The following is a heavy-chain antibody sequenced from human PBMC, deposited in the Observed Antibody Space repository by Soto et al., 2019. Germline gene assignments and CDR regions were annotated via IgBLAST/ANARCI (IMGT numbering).Heavy chain of an antibody. V-gene: IGHV4-4*07. J-gene: IGHJ6*02. CDR1: GASVGSFY. Sequence: QVQLQESGPGLVKPSETLSLTCNVSGASVGSFYWSWIRQSAGKGLEWIGRVYSTGGVAYNPDLEGRVTISLDRSNNHFSLEIKSVTAADTAVYFCARDLSGTGLDVWGRGTTVSVSS. CDR2: VYSTGGV. CDR3: ARDLSGTGLDV. D-gene: IGHD1-26*01.